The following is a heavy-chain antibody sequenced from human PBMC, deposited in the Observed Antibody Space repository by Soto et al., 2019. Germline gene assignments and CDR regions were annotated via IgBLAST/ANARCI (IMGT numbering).Heavy chain of an antibody. CDR2: ISGYNGNT. Sequence: ASVKVSCKPTGYTFTRYGVSWVRQAPGQGLEWMGWISGYNGNTKEAHKFEGRVILTTDTDANTANMELRSLTSNDTAVYYCARGSAYSTPWSFDSWGQGTLVTVSS. CDR3: ARGSAYSTPWSFDS. J-gene: IGHJ4*02. D-gene: IGHD2-8*01. V-gene: IGHV1-18*01. CDR1: GYTFTRYG.